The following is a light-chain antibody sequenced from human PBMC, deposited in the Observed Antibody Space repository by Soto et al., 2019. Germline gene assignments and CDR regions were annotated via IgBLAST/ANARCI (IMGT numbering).Light chain of an antibody. CDR1: SRDVGSYNY. J-gene: IGLJ3*02. V-gene: IGLV2-11*01. CDR3: CSYAGSYTWV. CDR2: DVN. Sequence: QSALTQPRSVSGSPGQSVTLSCTGTSRDVGSYNYVSWYQQHPGKAPKLMIDDVNKRPSGVPDRFSGSRSGNTASLTISGLQAEDEADYYCCSYAGSYTWVFGGGTKVTVL.